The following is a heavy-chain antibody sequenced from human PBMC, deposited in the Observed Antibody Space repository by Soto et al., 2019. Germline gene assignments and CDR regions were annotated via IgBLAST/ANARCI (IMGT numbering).Heavy chain of an antibody. Sequence: SETLSLTWGRNGASCSFYDWPWVRPAPVRGLWWVGEVSHGGSANYSPSLKSPVSISIDRSNKQFSPQLTPVTPEDTAVYYGARDRVVEMATVHLDYWGPGTLVTVSS. CDR1: GASCSFYD. D-gene: IGHD5-12*01. V-gene: IGHV4-34*01. CDR2: VSHGGSA. J-gene: IGHJ4*02. CDR3: ARDRVVEMATVHLDY.